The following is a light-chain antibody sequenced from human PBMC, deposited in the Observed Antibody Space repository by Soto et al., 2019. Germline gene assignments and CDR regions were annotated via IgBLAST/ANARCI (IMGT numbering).Light chain of an antibody. CDR3: RQYGISPT. CDR2: DVS. V-gene: IGKV3-20*01. CDR1: QSVSSNY. J-gene: IGKJ1*01. Sequence: DIVLTQSPGTLSLSPGERATLSCRSNQSVSSNYLAWYQQKPDQAPRLVIYDVSGRATGIPDRFSGSGSGTDFTLTISRLEPEDSAVYYCRQYGISPTFGQGTKVEIK.